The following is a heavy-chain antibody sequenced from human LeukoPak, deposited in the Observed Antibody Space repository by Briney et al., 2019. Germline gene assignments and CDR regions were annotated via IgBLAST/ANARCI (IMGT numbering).Heavy chain of an antibody. V-gene: IGHV3-30-3*02. CDR3: ASPRSSWEPPFDY. CDR2: ISYDGSNK. Sequence: PGGSLRLSCAASGFTFSSYAMHWVRQAPGKGLEWVAVISYDGSNKYYADSVKGRFTISRDNSKNTLYLQMNSLRAEDTAVYYCASPRSSWEPPFDYWGQGTLVTVSS. D-gene: IGHD6-13*01. J-gene: IGHJ4*02. CDR1: GFTFSSYA.